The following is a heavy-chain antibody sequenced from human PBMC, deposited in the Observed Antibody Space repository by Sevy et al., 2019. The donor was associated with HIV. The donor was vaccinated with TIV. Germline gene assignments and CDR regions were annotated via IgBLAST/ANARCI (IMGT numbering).Heavy chain of an antibody. CDR3: ARERGTGPFDY. J-gene: IGHJ4*02. CDR1: GFTVSSNY. Sequence: GGSLRLSCAASGFTVSSNYMSWVRQAPGKGLEWVSVIYSGGSTYYANSVKGRFTISRDNSKNTLYLQMNSLRAEDMAVYYCARERGTGPFDYWGQGTLVTVSS. CDR2: IYSGGST. V-gene: IGHV3-53*01.